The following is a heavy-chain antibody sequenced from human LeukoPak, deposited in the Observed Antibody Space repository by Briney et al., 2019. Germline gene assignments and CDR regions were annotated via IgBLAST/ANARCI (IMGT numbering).Heavy chain of an antibody. CDR3: ARAPPYYDILTGYYPNWFDP. Sequence: SETLSLTCAVSGYSISSGYYWGWIRRPPGKGLEWIGSIYHSGSTYYNPSLKRRVTISVDTSKNQFSLKLSSVTAADTAVYYCARAPPYYDILTGYYPNWFDPWGQGTLVTVSS. V-gene: IGHV4-38-2*01. J-gene: IGHJ5*02. CDR1: GYSISSGYY. D-gene: IGHD3-9*01. CDR2: IYHSGST.